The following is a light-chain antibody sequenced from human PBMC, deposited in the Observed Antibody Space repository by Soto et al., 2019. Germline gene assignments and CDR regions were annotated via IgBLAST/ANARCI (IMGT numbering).Light chain of an antibody. CDR2: EVS. J-gene: IGLJ1*01. Sequence: QSALTQPPSASGSPGQSVTISCTGTSSDVGGYNYVSWYQQHPGKAPKLMIYEVSKRPSGVPDRFSGSKSGNTASLTVSRLQAEDEADYYCSSYAGSNNVFGTVTKVTVL. CDR1: SSDVGGYNY. V-gene: IGLV2-8*01. CDR3: SSYAGSNNV.